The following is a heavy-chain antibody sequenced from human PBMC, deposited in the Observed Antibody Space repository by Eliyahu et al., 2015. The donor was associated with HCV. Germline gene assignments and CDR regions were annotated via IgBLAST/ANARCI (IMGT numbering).Heavy chain of an antibody. Sequence: EVQLVESGGGLVQPGGSLRLXXAASGFTFXXXDMHWVRQATGKGLGWVSAIGTAGDPYYPGSVKGRFTISRENAKNSLYLQMNSLRAGDTAVYYCARGVEMATIRDDSWYFDLWGRGTLVTVSS. CDR2: IGTAGDP. CDR1: GFTFXXXD. J-gene: IGHJ2*01. D-gene: IGHD5-24*01. V-gene: IGHV3-13*05. CDR3: ARGVEMATIRDDSWYFDL.